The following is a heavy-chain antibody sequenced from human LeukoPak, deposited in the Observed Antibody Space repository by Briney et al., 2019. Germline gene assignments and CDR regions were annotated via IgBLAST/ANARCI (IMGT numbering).Heavy chain of an antibody. J-gene: IGHJ5*02. CDR3: ARGGNNWLDP. V-gene: IGHV4-4*07. CDR1: GGSISSYY. CDR2: INTSGST. Sequence: ETLSLTCTVSGGSISSYYWSWIRQPAGKGLEWIGRINTSGSTNYNPSLKSRVTLSIDTSKNQFSLKLSSVTAADTAVYYCARGGNNWLDPWGQGTLVTVSS.